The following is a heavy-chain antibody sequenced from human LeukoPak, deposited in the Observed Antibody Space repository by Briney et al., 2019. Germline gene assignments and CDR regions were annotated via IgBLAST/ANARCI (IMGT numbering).Heavy chain of an antibody. CDR1: GFTVSSNY. V-gene: IGHV3-53*01. CDR3: ARDGKYSYGSLDY. CDR2: IYSGGST. D-gene: IGHD5-18*01. Sequence: PGGSLRLSCAASGFTVSSNYMSWVRQAPGKGLEWVSVIYSGGSTYYADSVKGRFTISRDNSKNTLYLQMNSLRAEDTAVYYCARDGKYSYGSLDYWGQGTLVTVSS. J-gene: IGHJ4*02.